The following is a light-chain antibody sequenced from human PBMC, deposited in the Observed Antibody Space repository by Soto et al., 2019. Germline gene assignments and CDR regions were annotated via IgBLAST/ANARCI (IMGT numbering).Light chain of an antibody. CDR1: SSDIGAYKY. J-gene: IGLJ1*01. Sequence: QSALTQPASVSGSPGQSITISCAGSSSDIGAYKYVSWHQQHPGAAPKLIIYEVTNRPSGVSNRFSGSKSGNTASLTISGLQADDEAVYFCSSYSISSTLYVFGTGTKLTVL. CDR2: EVT. V-gene: IGLV2-14*01. CDR3: SSYSISSTLYV.